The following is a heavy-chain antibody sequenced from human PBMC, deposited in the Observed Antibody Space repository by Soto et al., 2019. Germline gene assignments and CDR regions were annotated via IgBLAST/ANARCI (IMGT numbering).Heavy chain of an antibody. Sequence: GSLRLSCSAFVFSVSDYAMSWVRQAPGKGLEWVSSISASGIKTFHADSVKGRFAISRDTSTNTVYMQMNNLRVGDTALYYCAKDGIRKDDYWGQGTVVTVSS. J-gene: IGHJ4*02. V-gene: IGHV3-23*01. CDR1: VFSVSDYA. CDR2: ISASGIKT. CDR3: AKDGIRKDDY.